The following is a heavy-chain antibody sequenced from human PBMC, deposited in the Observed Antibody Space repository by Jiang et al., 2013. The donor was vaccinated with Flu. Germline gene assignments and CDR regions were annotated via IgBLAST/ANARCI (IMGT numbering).Heavy chain of an antibody. D-gene: IGHD2-15*01. CDR3: ARDMGYCSGGSCQPDY. CDR2: INPSGSST. J-gene: IGHJ4*02. Sequence: SGAEVKKPGASVKVSCKASGYTFTNYYIHWVRQALGQGLEWMGIINPSGSSTSYAQKFQGRVTMTRDMSTNTVYMELSSLRSEDTAVYYCARDMGYCSGGSCQPDYWGQGTLVTVSS. CDR1: GYTFTNYY. V-gene: IGHV1-46*01.